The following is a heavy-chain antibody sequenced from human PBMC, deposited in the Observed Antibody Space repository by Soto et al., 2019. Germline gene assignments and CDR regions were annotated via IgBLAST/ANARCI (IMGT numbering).Heavy chain of an antibody. Sequence: QVQLVESGGGVVQPGRSLRLSCAASGFTISSYGMHWVRQAPGKGLEWVAVIWYDGSNKYYADSVKGRFTISRDNSKNTLYLQMNSLRAEDTAVYYCARGDLITIFGVAPRGYYYGMDVWGQGTTVTVSS. V-gene: IGHV3-33*01. J-gene: IGHJ6*02. CDR3: ARGDLITIFGVAPRGYYYGMDV. CDR2: IWYDGSNK. CDR1: GFTISSYG. D-gene: IGHD3-3*01.